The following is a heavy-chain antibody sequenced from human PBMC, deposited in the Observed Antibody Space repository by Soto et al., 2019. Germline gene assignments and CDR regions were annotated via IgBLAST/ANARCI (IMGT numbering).Heavy chain of an antibody. CDR2: ISGSGGTT. CDR1: GFSFSNYA. CDR3: AKQGASTTGPGWPWVFDS. J-gene: IGHJ4*02. Sequence: EVQLLELGGDLVQPGGSLRLSCAASGFSFSNYAMSWVRQASGKGLEWVSGISGSGGTTYYTDSVKGRFTISRDNXMXTXXLQLNRLRAEDTALYYCAKQGASTTGPGWPWVFDSWGQGTLVTVSS. V-gene: IGHV3-23*01. D-gene: IGHD1-1*01.